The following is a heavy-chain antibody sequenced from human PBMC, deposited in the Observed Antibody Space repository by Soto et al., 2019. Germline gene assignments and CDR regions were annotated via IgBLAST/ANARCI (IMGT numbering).Heavy chain of an antibody. V-gene: IGHV4-34*01. CDR2: INHSGST. CDR3: ARGLVRGVPHFAY. D-gene: IGHD3-10*01. Sequence: PSETLSLTCAVYGGSFSGYYWSWIRQPPGKGLEWIGEINHSGSTNYNPSLKSRVTISVDTSKNQFSLKLSSVTAADTAVYYCARGLVRGVPHFAYWGQGTLVTVSS. J-gene: IGHJ4*02. CDR1: GGSFSGYY.